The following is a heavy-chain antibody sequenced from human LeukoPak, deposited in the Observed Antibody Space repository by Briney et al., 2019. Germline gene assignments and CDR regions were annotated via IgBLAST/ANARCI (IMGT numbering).Heavy chain of an antibody. D-gene: IGHD1-20*01. CDR3: ARVRYNWNRDFDY. CDR2: MFHSGST. CDR1: GYSISSGYY. V-gene: IGHV4-38-2*02. Sequence: PSETLSLTCTVSGYSISSGYYWGWIRQPPGKGLEWTGSMFHSGSTYYNPSLKSRVTMSVDTSKNQFSLKLSSVTAADTAVYYCARVRYNWNRDFDYWGQGTLVTVSS. J-gene: IGHJ4*02.